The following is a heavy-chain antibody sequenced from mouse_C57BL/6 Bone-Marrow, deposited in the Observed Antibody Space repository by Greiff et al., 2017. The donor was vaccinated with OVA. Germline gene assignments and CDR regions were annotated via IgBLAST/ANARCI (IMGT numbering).Heavy chain of an antibody. CDR1: GYTFTSYW. D-gene: IGHD1-1*01. CDR3: ARWAVVRYFDV. Sequence: QVQLKQPGAELVKPGASVKLSCKASGYTFTSYWMHWVKQRPGQGLEWIGMIHPNSGSTNYNEKFKSKATLTVDKSSSTAYMQLSSLTSEDSAVYYCARWAVVRYFDVWGTGTTVTVSS. V-gene: IGHV1-64*01. J-gene: IGHJ1*03. CDR2: IHPNSGST.